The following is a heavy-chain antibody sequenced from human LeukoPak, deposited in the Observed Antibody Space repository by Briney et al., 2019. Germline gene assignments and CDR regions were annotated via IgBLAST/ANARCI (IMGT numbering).Heavy chain of an antibody. Sequence: GGSLRLSCAASGFTFSSYEMNWVRLAPGKGLEWISYISRTGNSIYYADSVKGRFTISRDSAKNSLYLQMNSLRAEDTAVHYCARGPYSSNWYVDYWGQGTLVTVAS. D-gene: IGHD6-13*01. CDR2: ISRTGNSI. CDR3: ARGPYSSNWYVDY. CDR1: GFTFSSYE. J-gene: IGHJ4*02. V-gene: IGHV3-48*03.